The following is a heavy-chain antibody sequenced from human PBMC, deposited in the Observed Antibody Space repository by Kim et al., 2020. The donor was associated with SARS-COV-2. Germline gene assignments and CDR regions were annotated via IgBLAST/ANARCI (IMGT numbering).Heavy chain of an antibody. CDR3: ARWSSSWSTYYFDY. V-gene: IGHV4-59*01. J-gene: IGHJ4*02. D-gene: IGHD6-13*01. Sequence: NPSLTSRVTISVDTSKNQFSLKLSSVTAADTAVYYCARWSSSWSTYYFDYWGQGTLVTVSS.